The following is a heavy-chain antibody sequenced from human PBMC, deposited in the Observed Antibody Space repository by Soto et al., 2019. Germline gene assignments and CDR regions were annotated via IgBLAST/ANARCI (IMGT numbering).Heavy chain of an antibody. CDR2: ISSSSSYT. Sequence: QVQLVESGGGLVKPGGSLRLSCAASGFTFSDYYMSWIRQAPGKGLEWVSYISSSSSYTNYADSVKGRFTFSRDNAKNSLYLQMNSLRAEDTAVYYCARVLWFGEYDAFDIWGQGTMVTVSS. D-gene: IGHD3-10*01. CDR3: ARVLWFGEYDAFDI. CDR1: GFTFSDYY. V-gene: IGHV3-11*06. J-gene: IGHJ3*02.